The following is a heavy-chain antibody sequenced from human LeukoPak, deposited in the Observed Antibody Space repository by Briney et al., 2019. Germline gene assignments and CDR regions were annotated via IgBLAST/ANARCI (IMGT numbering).Heavy chain of an antibody. CDR2: INPNSGGT. CDR1: GGTFSSYA. Sequence: ASVKVSCKASGGTFSSYAISWVRQAPGQGLEWMGWINPNSGGTNYAHKFQGRVTMTRDTSISTAYMELSRLTSDDAAVYYCASESGYWGQGTLVTVSS. V-gene: IGHV1-2*07. J-gene: IGHJ4*02. CDR3: ASESGY.